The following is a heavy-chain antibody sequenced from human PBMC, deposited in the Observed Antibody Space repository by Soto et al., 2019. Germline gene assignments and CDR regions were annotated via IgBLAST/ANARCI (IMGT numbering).Heavy chain of an antibody. J-gene: IGHJ4*02. CDR1: GYTFTSYG. V-gene: IGHV1-18*01. CDR2: ISAHNGNT. Sequence: QVHLVQSGAEVKKPGASVKVSCKGSGYTFTSYGITWVRQAPGQGLEWMGWISAHNGNTDYAQKLQGRVTVTRDTSTSTGYMELRSLRSDDTAVYYCARGRYGDYWGQGAQVTVSS. D-gene: IGHD1-1*01. CDR3: ARGRYGDY.